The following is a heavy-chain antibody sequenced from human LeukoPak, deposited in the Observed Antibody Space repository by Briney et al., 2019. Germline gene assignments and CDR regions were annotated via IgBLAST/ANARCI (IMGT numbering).Heavy chain of an antibody. CDR3: ARDAAQYCSGGSCYDHDAFDI. J-gene: IGHJ3*02. CDR2: ISSSGSTI. CDR1: GFTFSSYE. V-gene: IGHV3-48*03. D-gene: IGHD2-15*01. Sequence: PGGSLRLSCAASGFTFSSYEMNWVRQAPGKGLEWVSYISSSGSTIYYADSVKGRFTISRDNAKNSLYLQMNSLRAEDTAVYYCARDAAQYCSGGSCYDHDAFDIWGQGTMVTVSS.